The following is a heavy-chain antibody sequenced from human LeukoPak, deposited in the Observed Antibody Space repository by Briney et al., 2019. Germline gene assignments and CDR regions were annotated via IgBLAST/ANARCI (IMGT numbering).Heavy chain of an antibody. V-gene: IGHV3-23*01. J-gene: IGHJ4*02. Sequence: GGSLRLSRAASGFTFSSYGMHWVRQAPGMGLEWVSATTPAGAGTYYADSVKGRFTISRDNAKNTLYLHMNSLRAEDTAVYYCAKEDLSSSRYYFENWGQGGLVTVSS. CDR2: TTPAGAGT. CDR1: GFTFSSYG. D-gene: IGHD6-6*01. CDR3: AKEDLSSSRYYFEN.